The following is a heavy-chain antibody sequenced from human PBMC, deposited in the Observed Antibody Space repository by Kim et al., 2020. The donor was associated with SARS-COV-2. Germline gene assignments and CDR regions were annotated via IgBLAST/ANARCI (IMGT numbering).Heavy chain of an antibody. D-gene: IGHD3-16*01. Sequence: SETLSLTCTVSGGSISSYYWSWIRQPPGKGLEWIGYIYYSGSTNYNPSLKSRVTISVDTSKNQFSLKLSSVTAADTAVYYFARDSPRGTLLGLAWYYYGMDVWGQGTTVTVSS. V-gene: IGHV4-59*01. CDR3: ARDSPRGTLLGLAWYYYGMDV. J-gene: IGHJ6*02. CDR1: GGSISSYY. CDR2: IYYSGST.